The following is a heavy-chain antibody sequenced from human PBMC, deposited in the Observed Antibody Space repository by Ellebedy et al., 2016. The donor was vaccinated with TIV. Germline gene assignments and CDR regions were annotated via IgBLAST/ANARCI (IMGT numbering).Heavy chain of an antibody. J-gene: IGHJ4*02. Sequence: GESLKISCTGSGFIFSTYAMNWVRQAPGKGLEWVSYISVYSSTIYYADSVKGRFTISRENAKNSLYLQMNSLTAEDTAVYYCAGGLTGSYNDYWGRGTLVTVSS. CDR1: GFIFSTYA. CDR3: AGGLTGSYNDY. V-gene: IGHV3-48*04. CDR2: ISVYSSTI. D-gene: IGHD1-26*01.